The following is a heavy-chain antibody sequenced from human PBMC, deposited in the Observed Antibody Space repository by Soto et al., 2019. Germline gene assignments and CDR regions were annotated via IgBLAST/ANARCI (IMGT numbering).Heavy chain of an antibody. Sequence: PGGSLRLSCAASGFAFSSYSMKWVRQAPGKGLEWVSYISSGSSAIYYADSVKSRITINPDTSKNQISLQLNSVTPEDTAVYYCVRLIGNSWLDYWGQGTLVTVSS. CDR3: VRLIGNSWLDY. CDR1: GFAFSSYS. J-gene: IGHJ4*02. CDR2: ISSGSSAI. V-gene: IGHV3-48*01. D-gene: IGHD6-13*01.